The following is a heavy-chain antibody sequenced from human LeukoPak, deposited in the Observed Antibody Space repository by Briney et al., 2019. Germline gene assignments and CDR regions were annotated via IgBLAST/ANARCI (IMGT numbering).Heavy chain of an antibody. CDR3: VRDLYRIVVVPHYFDY. CDR1: GFTFSTYG. V-gene: IGHV3-7*01. Sequence: GGSLRLSCAASGFTFSTYGMHWVRQAPGKGLEWVANIKQDGSEKYYVDSVKGRFTTSRDNAKNSLYLQMNSLRAEDTAVYYCVRDLYRIVVVPHYFDYWGQGTLVTVSS. D-gene: IGHD3-22*01. CDR2: IKQDGSEK. J-gene: IGHJ4*02.